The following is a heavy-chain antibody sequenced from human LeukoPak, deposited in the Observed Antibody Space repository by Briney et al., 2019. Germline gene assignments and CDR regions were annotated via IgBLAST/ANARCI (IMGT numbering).Heavy chain of an antibody. CDR3: ARGGGNWNYPFENYFDY. D-gene: IGHD1-7*01. V-gene: IGHV4-39*07. CDR1: GGSISSSSYY. J-gene: IGHJ4*02. Sequence: SETLSLTCTVSGGSISSSSYYWGWIRQPPGKGLGWIGSIYYGGSTYYNPSLKSRVTISVDTSKNQFSLKLSSVTAAETAVYYCARGGGNWNYPFENYFDYWGQGTLVTVSS. CDR2: IYYGGST.